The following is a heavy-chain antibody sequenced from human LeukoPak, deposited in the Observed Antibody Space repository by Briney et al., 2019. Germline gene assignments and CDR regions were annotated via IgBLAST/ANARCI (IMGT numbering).Heavy chain of an antibody. D-gene: IGHD5-18*01. V-gene: IGHV4-38-2*02. CDR3: ARLHGYSYGYIAY. Sequence: PSETLSLTCSVSGGSMKDYYWSWIRQPPGKGLEWIGSIYHTRSTYYNLSLKSRVTISVDTSKNQFSLKLSSVTAADTAVYYCARLHGYSYGYIAYWGQGTLVTVSS. J-gene: IGHJ4*02. CDR1: GGSMKDYY. CDR2: IYHTRST.